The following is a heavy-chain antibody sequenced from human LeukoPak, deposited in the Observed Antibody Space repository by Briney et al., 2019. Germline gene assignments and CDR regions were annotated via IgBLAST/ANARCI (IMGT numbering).Heavy chain of an antibody. D-gene: IGHD1-26*01. J-gene: IGHJ3*02. Sequence: SETLSLTCTVSGYSISSGYHWGWIRQPPGKGLEWIGSIYHSGSTYYNPSLKSRVTMSVDTSKNQFSLKLSSVTAADTAVYYCARDSKRLKVVGAGDAFDIWGQGTMVTVSS. CDR1: GYSISSGYH. CDR3: ARDSKRLKVVGAGDAFDI. V-gene: IGHV4-38-2*02. CDR2: IYHSGST.